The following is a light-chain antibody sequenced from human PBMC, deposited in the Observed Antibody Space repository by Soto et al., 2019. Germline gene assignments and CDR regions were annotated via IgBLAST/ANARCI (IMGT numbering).Light chain of an antibody. Sequence: EIVLTQSPATLSLSPGERATLSCRASQSVSSYLAWYQQKPGQAPRLLIYDASNRATGIPARFSGSGSGTDFTRTINSLEPEDFAVYYCQQRSNGPPEVTFGQGTRLDIK. CDR1: QSVSSY. J-gene: IGKJ5*01. CDR2: DAS. V-gene: IGKV3-11*01. CDR3: QQRSNGPPEVT.